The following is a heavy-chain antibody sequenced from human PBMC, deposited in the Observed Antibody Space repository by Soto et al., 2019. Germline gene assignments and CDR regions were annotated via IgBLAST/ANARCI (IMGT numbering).Heavy chain of an antibody. J-gene: IGHJ4*02. CDR3: ARDQNWSSDY. CDR2: IGPRSNYR. CDR1: GFIFDAYS. Sequence: GGSLRLSCAASGFIFDAYSMNWVRQAPGKGLEWVSHIGPRSNYRDYADSVKGRFTISRDNAKNSLYLQMNSLRDEGTAVYYCARDQNWSSDYWGQGIPVTVSS. V-gene: IGHV3-48*02.